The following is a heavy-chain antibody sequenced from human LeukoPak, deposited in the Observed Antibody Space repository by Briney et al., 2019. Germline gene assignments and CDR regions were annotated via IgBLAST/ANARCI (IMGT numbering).Heavy chain of an antibody. CDR3: ARSYGSSSWYDY. CDR2: ISSSGSTI. V-gene: IGHV3-48*03. D-gene: IGHD6-13*01. CDR1: GFTFSSYE. Sequence: QSGGSLRLSCAASGFTFSSYEMNWVRQAPGKGLEWVSYISSSGSTIYYADSVKGRFTISRDNAKNSLYLQMSSLRAEDTAVYYCARSYGSSSWYDYWGQGTLVTVSS. J-gene: IGHJ4*02.